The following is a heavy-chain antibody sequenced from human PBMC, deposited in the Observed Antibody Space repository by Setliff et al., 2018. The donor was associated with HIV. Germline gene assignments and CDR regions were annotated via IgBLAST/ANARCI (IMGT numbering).Heavy chain of an antibody. J-gene: IGHJ2*01. V-gene: IGHV1-8*01. Sequence: ASVKVSCKASGYTFTSYDINWVRQATGQGLEWMGRINPNSGGTNYAQKFQGRVTMTQDMSTDTASMELRSLRSEDTAVYYCATDGAPGLSELAATVYFDLWGRGTLVTVSS. D-gene: IGHD6-19*01. CDR3: ATDGAPGLSELAATVYFDL. CDR1: GYTFTSYD. CDR2: INPNSGGT.